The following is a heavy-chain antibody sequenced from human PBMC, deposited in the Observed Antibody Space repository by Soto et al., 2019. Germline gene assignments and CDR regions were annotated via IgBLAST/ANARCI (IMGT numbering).Heavy chain of an antibody. D-gene: IGHD2-2*02. V-gene: IGHV6-1*01. J-gene: IGHJ4*02. Sequence: SQTLSLTCAISGDSVSSNSAAWNWIRQSPSRGLEWLGRTYYRSKWYNDYAVSVKSRITINPDTSKNQFSLQLNSVTPEDTAVYYCARGNSWYTTSLPQSREYYFDYWGQGTLVTVSS. CDR3: ARGNSWYTTSLPQSREYYFDY. CDR2: TYYRSKWYN. CDR1: GDSVSSNSAA.